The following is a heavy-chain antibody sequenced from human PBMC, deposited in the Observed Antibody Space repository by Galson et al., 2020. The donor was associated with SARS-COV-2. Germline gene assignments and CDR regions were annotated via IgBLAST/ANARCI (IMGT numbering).Heavy chain of an antibody. V-gene: IGHV4-30-4*08. CDR3: ARTLGDNSWFDI. J-gene: IGHJ5*02. CDR1: GASILSDSYY. Sequence: TSETLSLTCTVSGASILSDSYYWTWLRQPPGRGLEWIGYISFSAITYYKSSLKSRVTISVDKSKKQLSLDLAFVTVADTAVYYCARTLGDNSWFDIWGQGTLATVSA. D-gene: IGHD3-22*01. CDR2: ISFSAIT.